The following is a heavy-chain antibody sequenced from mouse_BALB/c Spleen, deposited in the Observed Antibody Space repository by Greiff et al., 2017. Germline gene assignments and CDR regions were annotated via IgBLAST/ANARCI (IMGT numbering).Heavy chain of an antibody. D-gene: IGHD2-1*01. V-gene: IGHV14-3*02. CDR3: AREGNYYYYAMDY. J-gene: IGHJ4*01. Sequence: VQLQQSGAELVKPGASVKLSCTASGFNFKDTYMHWVKQRPEQGLEWIGRLDPANGNTKYDPKFQGKATITADTSSNTAYLQLSSLTSEDTAVFYCAREGNYYYYAMDYWGQGTSVTVSS. CDR2: LDPANGNT. CDR1: GFNFKDTY.